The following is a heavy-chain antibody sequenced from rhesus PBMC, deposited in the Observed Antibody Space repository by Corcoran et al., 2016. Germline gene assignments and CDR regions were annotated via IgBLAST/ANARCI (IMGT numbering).Heavy chain of an antibody. CDR2: IYWDDDK. CDR1: GFSISTSGMG. D-gene: IGHD6-31*01. CDR3: ARMVSAAGTGDAFDF. J-gene: IGHJ3*01. Sequence: QVTLKESGPALVKPTQTLTLTCTFSGFSISTSGMGVGWIRPPPGKALEWLALIYWDDDKYYSTSLKSRLTISKDTSKNQVVLTMTNMDPVDTATYYCARMVSAAGTGDAFDFWGQGLRVTVSS. V-gene: IGHV2-174*01.